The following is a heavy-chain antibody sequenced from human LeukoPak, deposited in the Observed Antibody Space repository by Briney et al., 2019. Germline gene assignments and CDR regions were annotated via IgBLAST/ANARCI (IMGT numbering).Heavy chain of an antibody. D-gene: IGHD2-15*01. CDR2: IYYSGST. CDR1: GGSISSYY. Sequence: SETLSLTCTVAGGSISSYYWSWIRQPPGGGLGWVGYIYYSGSTNYNPSLKSQVTISVDPSKSQVSLKLSSVPAADTAVYYCASQVVAARGYFQHWGQGTLVTVSS. CDR3: ASQVVAARGYFQH. V-gene: IGHV4-59*01. J-gene: IGHJ1*01.